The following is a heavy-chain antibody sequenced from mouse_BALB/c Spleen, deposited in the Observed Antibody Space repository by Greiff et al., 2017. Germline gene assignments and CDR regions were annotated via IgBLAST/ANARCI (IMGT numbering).Heavy chain of an antibody. D-gene: IGHD2-1*01. V-gene: IGHV2-9*02. CDR2: IWAGGST. J-gene: IGHJ3*01. Sequence: VKLEESGPGLVAPSQSLSITCTVTGFSLTSYGVHWVRQPPGKGLEWLGVIWAGGSTNYNSALMSRLSISKDNSKSQVFLKMNSLQTDDTAMYYCAREAGNYVRFAYWGQGTLVTVSA. CDR3: AREAGNYVRFAY. CDR1: GFSLTSYG.